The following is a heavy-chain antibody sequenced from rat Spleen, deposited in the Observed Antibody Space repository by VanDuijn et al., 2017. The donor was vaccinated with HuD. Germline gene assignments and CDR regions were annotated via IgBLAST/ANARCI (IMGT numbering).Heavy chain of an antibody. J-gene: IGHJ3*01. CDR3: ARRHYGYTDYFDY. D-gene: IGHD1-6*01. CDR2: ITNASGRT. Sequence: EVKLVESGGGLVQPGRSLKLSCVASGFTFNNYWMTWIRQVPGKGLEWVASITNASGRTYYPDSVKGRFTVSRDNAKSTLYLQMDSLRSEDTATYYCARRHYGYTDYFDYWGQGTLVTVSS. CDR1: GFTFNNYW. V-gene: IGHV5-31*01.